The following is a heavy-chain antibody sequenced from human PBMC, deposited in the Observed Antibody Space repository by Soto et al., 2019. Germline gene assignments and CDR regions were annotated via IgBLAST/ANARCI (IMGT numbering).Heavy chain of an antibody. J-gene: IGHJ4*02. Sequence: ASVKVSFKASGYTFTGHYIHWVRQAPEQGPEWMGEIGPESGATRYAQKFQGRVTMTRDMSITTVYMELNNLSPDDTAVYYCGRGRSGQIVVFYWGQGTPVTVSS. V-gene: IGHV1-2*02. CDR1: GYTFTGHY. CDR2: IGPESGAT. CDR3: GRGRSGQIVVFY. D-gene: IGHD1-26*01.